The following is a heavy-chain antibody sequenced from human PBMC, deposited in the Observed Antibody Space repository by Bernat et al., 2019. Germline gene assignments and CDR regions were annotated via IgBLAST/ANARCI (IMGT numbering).Heavy chain of an antibody. CDR1: GFTFSSYE. J-gene: IGHJ4*02. V-gene: IGHV3-15*07. Sequence: EVQLVESGGGLVQPGGSLRLSCAASGFTFSSYEMNWVRQAPGKGLEWVGRIKSKSDGETTDYAAPVKGRFTISRDDSKNTLYLQMNSLKTEDTAVYYCTTQSTTLDYWGQGTLVTVSP. CDR2: IKSKSDGETT. D-gene: IGHD1-1*01. CDR3: TTQSTTLDY.